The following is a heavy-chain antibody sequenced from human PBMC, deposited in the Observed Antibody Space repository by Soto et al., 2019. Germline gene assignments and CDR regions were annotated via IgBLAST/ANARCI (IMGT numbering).Heavy chain of an antibody. CDR2: ISDSGGNT. J-gene: IGHJ4*02. CDR3: ATVFRSGSYYGYN. CDR1: GFTFSTYA. D-gene: IGHD1-26*01. Sequence: EVQLLESGGGLVQPGGSLRLSCAASGFTFSTYAMSWVRQTPGKGLQWVSLISDSGGNTYYADSVKGRFTISRDNSKNTLYLQMNSLRAEDTAVYYCATVFRSGSYYGYNWGQGILVTVSS. V-gene: IGHV3-23*01.